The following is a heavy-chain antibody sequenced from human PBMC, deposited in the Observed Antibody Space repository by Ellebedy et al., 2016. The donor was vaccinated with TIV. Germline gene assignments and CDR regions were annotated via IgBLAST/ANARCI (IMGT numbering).Heavy chain of an antibody. CDR1: GGSASRYF. D-gene: IGHD1-1*01. CDR2: IFTSGSF. V-gene: IGHV4-4*07. CDR3: ARVHCSITTCDYYYIDV. Sequence: SETLSLTXTAPGGSASRYFWSWIRQPAGKGLEWIGRIFTSGSFNYNPSLMSRITMSVVTSKNQISLRLNSVTAADTAVYYCARVHCSITTCDYYYIDVWGKGTTVTVSS. J-gene: IGHJ6*03.